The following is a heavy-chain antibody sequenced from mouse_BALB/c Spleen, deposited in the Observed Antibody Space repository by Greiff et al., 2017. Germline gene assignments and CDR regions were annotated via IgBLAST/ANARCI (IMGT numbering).Heavy chain of an antibody. CDR2: ISYDGSN. V-gene: IGHV3-6*02. Sequence: EVKLQESGPGLVKPSQSLSLTCSVTGYSITSGYYWNWIRQFPGNKLEWMGYISYDGSNNYNPSLKNRISITRDTSKNQFFLKLNSVTTEDTATYYCARSNWDGGFAYWGQGTLVTVSA. J-gene: IGHJ3*01. CDR1: GYSITSGYY. CDR3: ARSNWDGGFAY. D-gene: IGHD4-1*01.